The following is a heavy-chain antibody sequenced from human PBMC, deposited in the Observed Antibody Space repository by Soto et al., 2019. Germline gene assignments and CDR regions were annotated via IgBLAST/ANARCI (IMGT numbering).Heavy chain of an antibody. J-gene: IGHJ6*02. CDR2: IGSGGDT. V-gene: IGHV3-13*01. CDR3: TRKTPPTGMEV. Sequence: EVQLVESGGGLVQPGGSLRLSCAASGFTLSSYDIHWVRQATGEGLAWVSGIGSGGDTHYADSVKGRFIISREDGKNSLYLQMKNLRVGDTAVYYCTRKTPPTGMEVWGQGATVTVSS. CDR1: GFTLSSYD. D-gene: IGHD3-9*01.